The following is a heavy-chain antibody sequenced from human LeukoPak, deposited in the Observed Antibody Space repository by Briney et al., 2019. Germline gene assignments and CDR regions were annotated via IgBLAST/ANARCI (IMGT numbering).Heavy chain of an antibody. CDR2: INHSGST. CDR3: ARGIIAAAGPFDP. D-gene: IGHD6-13*01. J-gene: IGHJ5*02. CDR1: GGSFSGYY. V-gene: IGHV4-34*01. Sequence: SETLSLTCAVYGGSFSGYYWSWIRQPPGKGLEWMGEINHSGSTNYNPSLKSRVTISVDKSKNQFSLKLSSVTAADTAVYYCARGIIAAAGPFDPWGQGTLVTVSS.